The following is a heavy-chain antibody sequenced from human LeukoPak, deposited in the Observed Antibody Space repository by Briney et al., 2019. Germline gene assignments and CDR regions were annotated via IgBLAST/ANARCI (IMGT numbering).Heavy chain of an antibody. CDR1: GVSMSSGAFY. V-gene: IGHV4-30-4*08. CDR3: ARAFPFDDYGDPDAFDI. CDR2: IYYSGST. D-gene: IGHD4-17*01. Sequence: SQTLSLTCTVSGVSMSSGAFYWTWIRQHPGKGLDWIGSIYYSGSTYYNPSLKSRVTISVDRSKNQFYLKLTSVTAEDTAVYYCARAFPFDDYGDPDAFDIWGQGTMVTVSS. J-gene: IGHJ3*02.